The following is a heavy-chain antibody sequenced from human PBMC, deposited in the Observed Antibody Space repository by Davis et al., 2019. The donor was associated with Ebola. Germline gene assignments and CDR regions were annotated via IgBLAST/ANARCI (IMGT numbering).Heavy chain of an antibody. CDR3: AKGRGPYRRGNAFDI. Sequence: GESLKISCKGSGYSFTSYWISWVRQMPGKGLEWMGRIDPSDSYTNYSPSFQGHVTISADKSISTAYLQWSSLKASDTAMYFCAKGRGPYRRGNAFDIWGRGTMVTVSS. D-gene: IGHD1-26*01. CDR1: GYSFTSYW. CDR2: IDPSDSYT. V-gene: IGHV5-10-1*01. J-gene: IGHJ3*02.